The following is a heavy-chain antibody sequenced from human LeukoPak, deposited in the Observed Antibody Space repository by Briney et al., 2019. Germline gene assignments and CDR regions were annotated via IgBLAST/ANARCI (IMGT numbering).Heavy chain of an antibody. Sequence: ASVKVSCKASGYTFTGYYMHWVRRAPGQGLEWMGWINPNSGGTNYAQKFQGRVTMTRDTSISTAYMELSRLRSDDTAVYYCARGCGGDCYQIDYWGQGTLVTVSS. CDR2: INPNSGGT. V-gene: IGHV1-2*02. CDR1: GYTFTGYY. D-gene: IGHD2-21*02. CDR3: ARGCGGDCYQIDY. J-gene: IGHJ4*02.